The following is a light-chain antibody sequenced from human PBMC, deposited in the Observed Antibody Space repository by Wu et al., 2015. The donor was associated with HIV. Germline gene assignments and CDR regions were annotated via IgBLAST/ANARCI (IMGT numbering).Light chain of an antibody. CDR3: QQANSFRIT. CDR1: QSISSY. CDR2: AAS. J-gene: IGKJ5*01. Sequence: DIQMTQSPSSLSASVGDRVTITCRASQSISSYLNWYQQKPGKDPKVLIYAASSLQSGVPSRFSGSGSGTDFTLTISSLQPEDFATYYCQQANSFRITFGQGTRLEIK. V-gene: IGKV1-39*01.